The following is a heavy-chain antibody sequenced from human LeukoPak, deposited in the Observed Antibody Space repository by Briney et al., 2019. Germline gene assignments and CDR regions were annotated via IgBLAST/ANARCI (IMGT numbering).Heavy chain of an antibody. CDR1: GFTFDDYA. Sequence: PGGSLRLSCAASGFTFDDYAMHWARHAPGKGLEWVSLISGDGGSTYYADSVKGRFTISRDNSKNTLYLQMNSLRAEDTAVYYCAKTANVLRFLEWSYYYYYMDVWGKGTTVTVSS. D-gene: IGHD3-3*01. CDR3: AKTANVLRFLEWSYYYYYMDV. J-gene: IGHJ6*03. V-gene: IGHV3-23*01. CDR2: ISGDGGST.